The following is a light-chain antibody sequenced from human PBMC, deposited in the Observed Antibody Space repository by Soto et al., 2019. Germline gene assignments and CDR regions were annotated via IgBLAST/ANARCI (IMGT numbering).Light chain of an antibody. V-gene: IGKV1-39*01. J-gene: IGKJ2*01. CDR1: QSINTH. Sequence: IQLNKFASCLSACVGDKLTITFRASQSINTHLNWYQQKPGKAPKLLIFAASNLHTGAPSRFRGSGSGTEFTLTISSLQPEEFATYFCQKSYNMPAFGQGTKVEI. CDR2: AAS. CDR3: QKSYNMPA.